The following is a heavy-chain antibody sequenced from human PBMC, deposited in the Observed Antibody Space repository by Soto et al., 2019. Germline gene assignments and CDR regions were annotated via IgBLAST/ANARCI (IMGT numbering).Heavy chain of an antibody. V-gene: IGHV1-8*01. Sequence: ASVKVSCKASGYTLTSYDINWVRQATGQGLEWMGWMNPNSGNTGYAQKFQGRVTMTRNTSISTAYMELSSLRSEDTAVYYCARGRGSSSTPLNWFDPWGQGTLVTVSS. D-gene: IGHD2-2*01. CDR3: ARGRGSSSTPLNWFDP. CDR1: GYTLTSYD. CDR2: MNPNSGNT. J-gene: IGHJ5*02.